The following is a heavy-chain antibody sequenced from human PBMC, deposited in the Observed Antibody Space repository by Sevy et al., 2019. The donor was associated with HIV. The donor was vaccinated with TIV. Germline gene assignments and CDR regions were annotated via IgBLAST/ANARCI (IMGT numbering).Heavy chain of an antibody. J-gene: IGHJ4*02. V-gene: IGHV3-21*01. CDR3: AREGSGRY. CDR2: ISSGSNYI. CDR1: GLTFNKYN. D-gene: IGHD3-10*01. Sequence: GGSLRLSCAASGLTFNKYNMIWVRQAPGKGLEWVSLISSGSNYIYYADSVRGRFTTSRDNAKNSLYLQMNTLRAEDTAVYYCAREGSGRYWGQGTLVTVSS.